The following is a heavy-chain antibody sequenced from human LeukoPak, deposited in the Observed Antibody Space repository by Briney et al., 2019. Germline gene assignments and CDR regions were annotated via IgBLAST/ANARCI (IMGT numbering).Heavy chain of an antibody. Sequence: GGSLRLSCAVSGFTSGFTFRSRWMHWVRQAPGKGLVWVSLVKNDGTTNYADSVKGRFTVSRDNATNTMYLQMNNLRVEDTALYFCHPLGYTSNWGQGTLVTVSS. CDR1: GFTFRSRW. J-gene: IGHJ4*02. V-gene: IGHV3-74*01. CDR2: VKNDGTT. D-gene: IGHD6-19*01. CDR3: HPLGYTSN.